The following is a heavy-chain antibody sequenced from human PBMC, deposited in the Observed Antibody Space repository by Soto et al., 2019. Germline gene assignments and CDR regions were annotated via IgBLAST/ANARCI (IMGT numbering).Heavy chain of an antibody. D-gene: IGHD3-10*01. CDR1: GFTFSSYS. CDR3: ARDYYGWGGYYKVRGGWVFYYCGMDV. V-gene: IGHV3-21*01. Sequence: EVQLVESGGGLVKPGGSLRLSCAASGFTFSSYSMNWVRQAPGKGLEWVSSISSSSSYIYYADSVKGRFTISRDNAKNSLYLQMNSLRAEDTAVYYCARDYYGWGGYYKVRGGWVFYYCGMDVWGQGTTVTVSS. CDR2: ISSSSSYI. J-gene: IGHJ6*02.